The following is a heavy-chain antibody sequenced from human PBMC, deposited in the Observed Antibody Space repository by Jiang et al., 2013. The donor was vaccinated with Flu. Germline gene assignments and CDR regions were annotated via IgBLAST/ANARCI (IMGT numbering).Heavy chain of an antibody. D-gene: IGHD3-10*01. V-gene: IGHV1-46*01. CDR3: ARIRREAY. CDR2: INPNVDST. CDR1: GYTLASYS. J-gene: IGHJ4*02. Sequence: GAEVKKPGASVTISCTASGYTLASYSIHWVRQAPGQGLEWMGIINPNVDSTNYAPKFQGRVSMTTDTSTSTVSMSLFSLTSEDTAVYYCARIRREAYWGQGTLVTVSS.